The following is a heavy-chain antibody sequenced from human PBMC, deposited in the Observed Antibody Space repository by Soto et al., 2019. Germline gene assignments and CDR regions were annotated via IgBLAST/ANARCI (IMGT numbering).Heavy chain of an antibody. J-gene: IGHJ4*02. V-gene: IGHV3-7*01. CDR1: GLTVSSYW. Sequence: GGSLRLSCAASGLTVSSYWMSWVRQAPGKGLEWVANIKHDGSEMYYVDSVKGRFTISGDNAQRSLYLQMNSLRPEDTALYYCARDRYGSQTLFDYWGQGTLVTVSS. CDR2: IKHDGSEM. CDR3: ARDRYGSQTLFDY. D-gene: IGHD3-10*01.